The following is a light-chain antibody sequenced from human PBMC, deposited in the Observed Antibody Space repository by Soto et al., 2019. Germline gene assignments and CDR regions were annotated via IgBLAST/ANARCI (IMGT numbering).Light chain of an antibody. V-gene: IGKV3-11*01. Sequence: EIVLTQSPATLSLSPGERATLSCRASQSVSSYLAWYQQKPGQAPRLLIYDASNMATGIPARFSGSGSGTEFTLTISSLEPEDFAVYYCQQRSNWRLTFGGGTKVEIK. CDR1: QSVSSY. J-gene: IGKJ4*01. CDR2: DAS. CDR3: QQRSNWRLT.